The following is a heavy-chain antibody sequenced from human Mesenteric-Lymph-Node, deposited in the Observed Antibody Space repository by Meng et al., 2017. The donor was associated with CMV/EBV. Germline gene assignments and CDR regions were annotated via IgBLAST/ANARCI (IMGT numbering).Heavy chain of an antibody. J-gene: IGHJ4*02. CDR1: GFKFDDYA. CDR3: ARKVWGGVPAAASGIFDY. D-gene: IGHD2-2*01. CDR2: ISWNSGYI. V-gene: IGHV3-9*01. Sequence: GGSLRLSCAASGFKFDDYAMHWVRQAPGKGLEWVSGISWNSGYIGYADSVKGRFTISRDNSKNTLYLQMNSLRAEDTAVYYCARKVWGGVPAAASGIFDYWGQGTLVTVSS.